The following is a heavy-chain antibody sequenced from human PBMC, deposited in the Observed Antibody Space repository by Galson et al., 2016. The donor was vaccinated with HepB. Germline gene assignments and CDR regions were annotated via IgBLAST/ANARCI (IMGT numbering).Heavy chain of an antibody. Sequence: SLRLSCAASGFTFQNYAMHWVRQAPGKGLEWISLITWDGDTTYYANSVKGRFTISRDNSKNSLYLQMSSLRAEDTALYYCATDIYTGGWSKGDGFHYWGQGTLVTVSS. V-gene: IGHV3-43D*03. CDR1: GFTFQNYA. J-gene: IGHJ4*02. CDR2: ITWDGDTT. CDR3: ATDIYTGGWSKGDGFHY. D-gene: IGHD6-19*01.